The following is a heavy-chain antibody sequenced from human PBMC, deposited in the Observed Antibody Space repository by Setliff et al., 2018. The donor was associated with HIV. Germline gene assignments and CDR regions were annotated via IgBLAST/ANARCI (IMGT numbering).Heavy chain of an antibody. CDR2: INPNSGGT. Sequence: ASVKVSCKASGYSFSKYGISWVRQAPGQGLEWMGWINPNSGGTKYAQKFQGRVTMIRDTSISTAYMEVSRLRSDDTAVYYCARVRLYNTALDYWGQGTLVTVSS. D-gene: IGHD3-3*01. CDR1: GYSFSKYG. V-gene: IGHV1-2*02. CDR3: ARVRLYNTALDY. J-gene: IGHJ4*02.